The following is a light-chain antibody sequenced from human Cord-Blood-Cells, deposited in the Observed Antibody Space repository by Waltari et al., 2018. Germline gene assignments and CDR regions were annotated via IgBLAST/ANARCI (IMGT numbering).Light chain of an antibody. CDR3: QQLNSYPVT. Sequence: DIQLTQSPSFLSASVGDRVTITCRASQGISSYLAWYQQKPGKAPKLLIYAASTLQSGVPSRLSGSGSGTEFTLTISSLQPEDFATYYCQQLNSYPVTFGHGTKVEIK. CDR2: AAS. V-gene: IGKV1-9*01. J-gene: IGKJ3*01. CDR1: QGISSY.